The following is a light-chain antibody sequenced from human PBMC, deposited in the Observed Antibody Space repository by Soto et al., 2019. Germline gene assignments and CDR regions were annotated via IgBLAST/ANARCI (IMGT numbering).Light chain of an antibody. J-gene: IGLJ2*01. CDR1: SSNIGAGYD. V-gene: IGLV1-40*01. CDR2: GNS. Sequence: LTQPPSVSGAPGQRVTISCTGSSSNIGAGYDVHWYQQLPGTAPKLLIYGNSNRPSGVPDRFSGSKSGTSASLAITGLQAEDEADYYCQSYDSSLRSVVFGGGTKLTVL. CDR3: QSYDSSLRSVV.